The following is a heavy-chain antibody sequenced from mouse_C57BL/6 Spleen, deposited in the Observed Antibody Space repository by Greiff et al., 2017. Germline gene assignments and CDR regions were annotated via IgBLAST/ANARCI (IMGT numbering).Heavy chain of an antibody. J-gene: IGHJ1*03. CDR1: GYTFTSYW. V-gene: IGHV1-59*01. Sequence: QVQLQQPGAELVRPGTSVKLSCKASGYTFTSYWMHWVQQRPGRGLEWIGVIDPSDSYTNYNQKFKGNATLTVDPSSSTAYMQRSILTSEDSAVYYCARFPHYYGSSYEDWYFDVWGTGTTVTVPS. D-gene: IGHD1-1*01. CDR2: IDPSDSYT. CDR3: ARFPHYYGSSYEDWYFDV.